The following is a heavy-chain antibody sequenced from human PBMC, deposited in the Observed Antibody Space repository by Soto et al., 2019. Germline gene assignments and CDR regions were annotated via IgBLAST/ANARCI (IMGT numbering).Heavy chain of an antibody. CDR1: GYAFTTYG. CDR3: ARGRYGDY. CDR2: ISAHNGNT. Sequence: QVHLVQSGAEVKKPGASGKVSCKGSGYAFTTYGFTWVRQAPGQGLEGMGWISAHNGNTNYAQKLQGRVTVTRDTSTSTAYMELRSLRSDDTAVYYCARGRYGDYWGQGALVTVSS. D-gene: IGHD1-1*01. J-gene: IGHJ4*02. V-gene: IGHV1-18*01.